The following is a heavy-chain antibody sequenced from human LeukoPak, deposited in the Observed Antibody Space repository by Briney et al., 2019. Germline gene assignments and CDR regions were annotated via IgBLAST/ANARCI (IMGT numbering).Heavy chain of an antibody. CDR3: ARRSGSSMLAYYVDY. CDR2: IYYSGST. V-gene: IGHV4-59*08. CDR1: GDSINGFY. Sequence: SETLSLPCTVSGDSINGFYWSWIRQPPGKGLEWIGYIYYSGSTTYNPSLKSRVTISLDSSKNQFSLKLNSVTAADPAVYYCARRSGSSMLAYYVDYWGQGTLVTVSS. D-gene: IGHD6-13*01. J-gene: IGHJ4*02.